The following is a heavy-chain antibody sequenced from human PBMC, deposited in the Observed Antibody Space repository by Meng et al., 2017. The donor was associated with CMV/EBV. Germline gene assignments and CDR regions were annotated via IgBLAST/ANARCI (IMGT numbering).Heavy chain of an antibody. Sequence: SVKVSCKASGVTFSSCTLSWVRQAPGQGLEWMGGITPIFGVAQYAQNFQGRVTITADEYTNTAYMDVSSLRSEDTAVYYCATGATTSRFRVDYWGQGTLGTVSS. J-gene: IGHJ4*02. V-gene: IGHV1-69*13. D-gene: IGHD2-2*01. CDR2: ITPIFGVA. CDR3: ATGATTSRFRVDY. CDR1: GVTFSSCT.